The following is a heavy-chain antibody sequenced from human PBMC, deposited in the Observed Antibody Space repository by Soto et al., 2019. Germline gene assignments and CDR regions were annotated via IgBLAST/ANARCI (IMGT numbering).Heavy chain of an antibody. CDR3: AKDIREYSSGWTYFDY. V-gene: IGHV3-9*01. J-gene: IGHJ4*01. CDR1: RFTFISSA. CDR2: STWNSGSI. Sequence: PKRSSAASRFTFISSAMQSVRQGKGKGLEWVSGSTWNSGSIDYADSVKGRFTISRDNAKNSLYLQMNSLRPEDTALYYCAKDIREYSSGWTYFDYWGHGTLVTVSS. D-gene: IGHD6-19*01.